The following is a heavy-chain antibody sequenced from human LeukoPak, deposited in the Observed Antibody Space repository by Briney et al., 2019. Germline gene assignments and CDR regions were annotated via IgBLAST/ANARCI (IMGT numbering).Heavy chain of an antibody. D-gene: IGHD4-17*01. J-gene: IGHJ4*02. CDR1: GFTFNNAW. V-gene: IGHV3-15*01. CDR3: ATEYYGAYNF. CDR2: IKSKSDGGTT. Sequence: GGSLRLSCSASGFTFNNAWMSWVRQAPGKGLEWVGRIKSKSDGGTTDYAAHVKGRFTISRDDSKNTLYLQMNSLKTEDTAVYFCATEYYGAYNFWGQGTLVTVSS.